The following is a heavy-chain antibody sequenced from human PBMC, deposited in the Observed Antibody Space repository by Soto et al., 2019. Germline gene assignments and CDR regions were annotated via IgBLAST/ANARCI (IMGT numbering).Heavy chain of an antibody. V-gene: IGHV1-18*01. Sequence: QVQLVQSGAEVKKPGASVKVSRKASGYTFTSYGISWVRQAPGQGLEWMGWISAYNGNTNYAQKLQGRVTMTTDTSTSTAYMELRSLRSDDTAVYYCARDTHGPYYGDVFDYWGQGTLVTVSS. J-gene: IGHJ4*02. CDR2: ISAYNGNT. CDR3: ARDTHGPYYGDVFDY. CDR1: GYTFTSYG. D-gene: IGHD1-26*01.